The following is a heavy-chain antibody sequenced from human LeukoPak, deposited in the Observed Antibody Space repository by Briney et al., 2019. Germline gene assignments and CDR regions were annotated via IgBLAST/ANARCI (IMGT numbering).Heavy chain of an antibody. CDR3: AAGYYYGSGSFFDY. V-gene: IGHV1-69*04. D-gene: IGHD3-10*01. Sequence: SVKVSCKASGGTFSSYAISWVRQAPGQGLEWMGRIIPILGIANYAQKFQGRVTITADKSTSTAYMELSSLRSEDTAVYYCAAGYYYGSGSFFDYWGQGTLVTVSS. CDR2: IIPILGIA. J-gene: IGHJ4*02. CDR1: GGTFSSYA.